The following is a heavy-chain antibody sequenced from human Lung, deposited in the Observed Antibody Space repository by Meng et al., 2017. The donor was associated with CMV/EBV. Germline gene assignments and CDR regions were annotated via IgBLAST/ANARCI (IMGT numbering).Heavy chain of an antibody. Sequence: HVNLGGSAQVMGKPSETLIVTCIVSGGSINSFYWSWIRQPPGQGLEWLGYFYYRGNSNYNTSLKSRVTISVDTSKNLFSLNLTSVTAADAALYYCARGSYLAVEGWGLGTLVTVSS. V-gene: IGHV4-59*01. CDR2: FYYRGNS. J-gene: IGHJ4*02. CDR3: ARGSYLAVEG. CDR1: GGSINSFY. D-gene: IGHD2-21*01.